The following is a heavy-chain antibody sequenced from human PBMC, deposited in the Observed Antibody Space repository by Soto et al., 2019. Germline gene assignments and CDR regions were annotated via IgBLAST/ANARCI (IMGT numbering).Heavy chain of an antibody. CDR2: ISGSGGST. D-gene: IGHD3-9*01. CDR3: AKSEDYDILTGYSDAFDI. V-gene: IGHV3-23*01. J-gene: IGHJ3*02. CDR1: GFTFSSYA. Sequence: GGSLRLSCAASGFTFSSYAMSWVRQAPGKGLEWVSAISGSGGSTYYADSVKGRFTISRDNSKNTLYLQMNSLRAEDTAVYYCAKSEDYDILTGYSDAFDIWGQGTMVTVSS.